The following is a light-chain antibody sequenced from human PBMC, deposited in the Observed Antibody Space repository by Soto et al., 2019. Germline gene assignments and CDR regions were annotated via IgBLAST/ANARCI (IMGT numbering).Light chain of an antibody. V-gene: IGLV2-8*01. CDR2: EVN. Sequence: QSALTQPPSASGSPGQSVTISCTGTSSEVGSYNYVSWYQQHPDKAPKLMIYEVNKRPSGVPDRFSGSKSGNTASLTVSGLQAEDEAEYYCTSYAGYNNPVGFGGGTQLTVL. J-gene: IGLJ2*01. CDR1: SSEVGSYNY. CDR3: TSYAGYNNPVG.